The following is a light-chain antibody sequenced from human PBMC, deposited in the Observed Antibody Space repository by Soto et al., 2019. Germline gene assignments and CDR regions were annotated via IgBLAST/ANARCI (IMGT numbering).Light chain of an antibody. Sequence: DIQMTQSPSSLSASLGDRVTITCRASQNIRTNLNWYHQGSGKAPKTLIYAASNLQSGVPSRFSGSGSETDFTLTISSLQAEDVAVYYCQQYYSPPYTFGQGTKVEIK. CDR3: QQYYSPPYT. CDR1: QNIRTN. J-gene: IGKJ2*01. CDR2: AAS. V-gene: IGKV1-39*01.